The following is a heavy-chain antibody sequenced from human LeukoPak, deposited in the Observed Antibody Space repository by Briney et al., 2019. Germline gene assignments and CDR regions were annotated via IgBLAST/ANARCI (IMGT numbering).Heavy chain of an antibody. D-gene: IGHD3-3*01. CDR1: GFTVSSNY. CDR3: ARDPQYDFWSGSAFDI. V-gene: IGHV3-66*02. J-gene: IGHJ3*02. Sequence: GGSLRLSCAASGFTVSSNYMSWVRQAPGKELEWVSVIYSGGSTYYADSVKGRFTISRDNSKNTLYLQMNSLRAEDTAVYYCARDPQYDFWSGSAFDIWGQGTMVTVSS. CDR2: IYSGGST.